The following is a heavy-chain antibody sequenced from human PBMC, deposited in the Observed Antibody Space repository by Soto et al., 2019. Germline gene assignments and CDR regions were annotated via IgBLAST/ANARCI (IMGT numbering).Heavy chain of an antibody. CDR1: GGSISSGGYS. CDR2: IYHSGST. J-gene: IGHJ5*02. Sequence: QLQLQESGSGLVKPSQTLSLTCAVSGGSISSGGYSWSWIRQPPGRGLERIGYIYHSGSTYYNPSPKSRVTIAVARTKNQFSLKLSSVTAADTAVYYCARVPGPWGQGTLVTVSS. V-gene: IGHV4-30-2*01. CDR3: ARVPGP.